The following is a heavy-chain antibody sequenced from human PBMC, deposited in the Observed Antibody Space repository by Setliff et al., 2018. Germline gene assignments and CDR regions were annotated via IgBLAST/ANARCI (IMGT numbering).Heavy chain of an antibody. V-gene: IGHV4-59*01. J-gene: IGHJ4*02. CDR2: IYYSGST. CDR1: GGSISSYY. Sequence: SETLSLTCTVSGGSISSYYWSWIRQPPGKGLERIGYIYYSGSTNYNPSLKSRVTISVDTSKNQFSLKLSSVTAADTSVYYCARDNWAAAGIFDYWGQGTLVTVSS. D-gene: IGHD6-13*01. CDR3: ARDNWAAAGIFDY.